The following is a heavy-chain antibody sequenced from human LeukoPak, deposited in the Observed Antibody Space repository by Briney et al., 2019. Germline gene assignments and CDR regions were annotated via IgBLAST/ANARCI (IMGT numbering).Heavy chain of an antibody. D-gene: IGHD2-15*01. Sequence: SETLSLTCTVSGVSISSSNYYWGWIPPPPGKGLEWIGIIYYTVSTYYNLSLKSQVTISVDISQNQFSLQMSSVTAPDTAVDYCAKEMGYCSGGSCWSIYYMDVWGKGTTVTVSS. V-gene: IGHV4-39*01. J-gene: IGHJ6*03. CDR2: IYYTVST. CDR1: GVSISSSNYY. CDR3: AKEMGYCSGGSCWSIYYMDV.